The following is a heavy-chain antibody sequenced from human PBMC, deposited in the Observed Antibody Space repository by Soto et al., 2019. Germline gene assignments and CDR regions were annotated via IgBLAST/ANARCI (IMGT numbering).Heavy chain of an antibody. V-gene: IGHV3-43*01. Sequence: EVQLVESGGVVVQPGGSLRLSCAASGFTFDDYTMHWVRQAPGKGLEWVSLISWDGGSTYYADSVKGRFTISRDNSKNSLYLQMNSLRTEDTALYYCAKATTVRDYYGMDVWGQGTMVTVSS. CDR2: ISWDGGST. J-gene: IGHJ6*02. D-gene: IGHD4-17*01. CDR1: GFTFDDYT. CDR3: AKATTVRDYYGMDV.